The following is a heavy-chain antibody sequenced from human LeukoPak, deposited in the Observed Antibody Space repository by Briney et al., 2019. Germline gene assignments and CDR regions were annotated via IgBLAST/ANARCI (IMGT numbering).Heavy chain of an antibody. V-gene: IGHV3-43*01. CDR2: ISWDSGST. CDR1: GFTFDDYT. J-gene: IGHJ4*02. Sequence: GGSLRLSCAASGFTFDDYTMHWVRQAPGKGLEWVSLISWDSGSTYYADSVKGRFTISRDNSKNSLYLQMNSLRAEDAAVYYCTRENWHLDYWGQGNLVTVSS. CDR3: TRENWHLDY.